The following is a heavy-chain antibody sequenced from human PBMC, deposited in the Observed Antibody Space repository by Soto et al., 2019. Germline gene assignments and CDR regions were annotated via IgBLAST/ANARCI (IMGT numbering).Heavy chain of an antibody. CDR2: IYHSGSA. Sequence: PSETLSLTCAVSGGSISSSNWWSWVRQPPGKGLEWIGEIYHSGSANYNPSLKSRVTISVDKSKNQFSLKLSSVTAADTAVYYCARGDVERYYGMDVWGQGTTVTVSS. CDR1: GGSISSSNW. J-gene: IGHJ6*02. CDR3: ARGDVERYYGMDV. V-gene: IGHV4-4*02. D-gene: IGHD3-10*02.